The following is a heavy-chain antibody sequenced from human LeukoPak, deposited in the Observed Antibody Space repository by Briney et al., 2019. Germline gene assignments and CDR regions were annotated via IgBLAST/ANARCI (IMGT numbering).Heavy chain of an antibody. V-gene: IGHV3-23*01. J-gene: IGHJ3*02. Sequence: PGGSLRLSCAASGFTFSRYAMNWVRQAPGKGLEWVSAISGNDGGTYYADSVKGRFTVSRDNSKNTLYLQMNSLRVEDTAVYYCAKIRAPAYDIWGQGTMVTVSS. CDR3: AKIRAPAYDI. CDR1: GFTFSRYA. D-gene: IGHD3-3*02. CDR2: ISGNDGGT.